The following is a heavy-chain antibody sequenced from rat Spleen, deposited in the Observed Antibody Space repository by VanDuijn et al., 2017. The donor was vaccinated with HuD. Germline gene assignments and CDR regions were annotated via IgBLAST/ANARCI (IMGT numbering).Heavy chain of an antibody. CDR2: ISYEGTTT. CDR3: ARHGSSNYGWYFDY. D-gene: IGHD1-11*01. J-gene: IGHJ2*01. V-gene: IGHV5-25*01. CDR1: GLSFSNYD. Sequence: EVQLVESGGGLVQPGRSMKLSCAASGLSFSNYDMAWVRQAPTTGLEWVASISYEGTTTYYRDSVKGLFTISRDDAESTLYLQLDSLTSEDTATYYCARHGSSNYGWYFDYWGQGVRVTVSS.